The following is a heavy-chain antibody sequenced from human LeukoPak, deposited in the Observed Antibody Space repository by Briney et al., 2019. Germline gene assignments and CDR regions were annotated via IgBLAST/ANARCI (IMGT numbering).Heavy chain of an antibody. CDR2: ISSSGSTM. J-gene: IGHJ4*02. D-gene: IGHD6-19*01. CDR3: ALLAVASPQDY. V-gene: IGHV3-48*03. CDR1: GFTFSTYE. Sequence: GGSLRLSCAASGFTFSTYEMHWVRQAPGKGLEWVSDISSSGSTMYYADSVKGRFTTSRDNAKNLLYLQMHSLRAEDTAVYYCALLAVASPQDYWGQGTLVTV.